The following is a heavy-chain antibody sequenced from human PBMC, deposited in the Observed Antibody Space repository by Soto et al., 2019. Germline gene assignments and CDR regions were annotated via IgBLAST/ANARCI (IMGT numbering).Heavy chain of an antibody. J-gene: IGHJ6*02. CDR1: GYIFSSYA. Sequence: GPSVKVSCKASGYIFSSYAMHWVRQAPGQRLEWMGWINVGNDNTKYSQKFQGRVTITRDTSASTAYMELSSLRSEDTAVYYCARGSFYDFWSGYYPYGMDVWGQGTTVTVSS. D-gene: IGHD3-3*01. V-gene: IGHV1-3*01. CDR2: INVGNDNT. CDR3: ARGSFYDFWSGYYPYGMDV.